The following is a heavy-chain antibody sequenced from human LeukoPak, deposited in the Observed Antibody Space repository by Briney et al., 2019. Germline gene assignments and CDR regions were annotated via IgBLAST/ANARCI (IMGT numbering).Heavy chain of an antibody. V-gene: IGHV3-74*01. J-gene: IGHJ4*02. Sequence: GGSLRLSCAASGFTFSSYWMHWVRQAPGKGLVWVSRINSDGSSTSYADSVKGRFTISRDNAKNTLYLQMNSLRAEDTTVYYCARTGGGSGSYPLNYWGQGTLVTVSS. CDR2: INSDGSST. CDR1: GFTFSSYW. CDR3: ARTGGGSGSYPLNY. D-gene: IGHD3-10*01.